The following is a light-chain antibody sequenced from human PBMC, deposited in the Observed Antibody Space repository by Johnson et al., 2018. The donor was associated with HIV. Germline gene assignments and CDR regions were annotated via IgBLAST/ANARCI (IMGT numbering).Light chain of an antibody. CDR1: SSNIGNNY. Sequence: QSVLTQPPSVSAAPGQKVTISCSGSSSNIGNNYVSWYQQVPGTAPKLLIYDNNKRPSGIPDLFSGSKSGTSATLGITGLQTGDEADYYCGTWDSSLSVYVVGTGTKVTVL. J-gene: IGLJ1*01. CDR3: GTWDSSLSVYV. V-gene: IGLV1-51*01. CDR2: DNN.